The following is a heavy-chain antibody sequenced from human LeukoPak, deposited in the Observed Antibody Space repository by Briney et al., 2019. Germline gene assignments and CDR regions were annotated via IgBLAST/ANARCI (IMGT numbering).Heavy chain of an antibody. CDR1: GVSISTYY. D-gene: IGHD2-15*01. J-gene: IGHJ6*03. V-gene: IGHV4-34*01. CDR3: ARGSLVVAASYYYYMDV. Sequence: PSETLSLTCSVSGVSISTYYWTWIRQPPGKGLEWIGEINHSGSTNYNPSLKSRVTISVDTSKNQFSLKLSSVTAADTAVYYCARGSLVVAASYYYYMDVWGKGTTVTVSS. CDR2: INHSGST.